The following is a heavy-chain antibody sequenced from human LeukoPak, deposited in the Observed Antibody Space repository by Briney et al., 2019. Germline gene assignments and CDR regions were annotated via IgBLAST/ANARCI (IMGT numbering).Heavy chain of an antibody. Sequence: GGSLRLSCAASGFSFSSYWMSWVRQAPGKGLEWVANIKQDEREKYYVDSVKGRFTISRDNAKNSLYLQMNSLRAEDTAVYYCAREGGGYYDSSGYYYYWGQGILVTVSS. V-gene: IGHV3-7*01. J-gene: IGHJ4*02. D-gene: IGHD3-22*01. CDR2: IKQDEREK. CDR3: AREGGGYYDSSGYYYY. CDR1: GFSFSSYW.